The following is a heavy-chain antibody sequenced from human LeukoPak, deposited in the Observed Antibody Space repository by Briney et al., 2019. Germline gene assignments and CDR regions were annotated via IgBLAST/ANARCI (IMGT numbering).Heavy chain of an antibody. CDR2: ISGSGGST. CDR3: ARDDCSSTSCLYYFDY. V-gene: IGHV3-23*01. Sequence: GGSLRLSCAASGFTFSSYAMSWVRQAPVKGLEWVSAISGSGGSTYYADSVKGRFTISRDNSKNTLYLQMNSLRAEDTAVYYCARDDCSSTSCLYYFDYWGQGTLVTVSP. J-gene: IGHJ4*02. CDR1: GFTFSSYA. D-gene: IGHD2-2*01.